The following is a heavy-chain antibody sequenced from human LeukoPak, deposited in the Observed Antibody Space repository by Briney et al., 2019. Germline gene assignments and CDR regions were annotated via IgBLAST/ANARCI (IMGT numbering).Heavy chain of an antibody. Sequence: PGGSLRLSCAASGFTFSSYSMKWFRQAPGKGLEWISYISSSSSTIYYADSVKGRFTISRGNAENSLYLQMNSLRAEDTAVYFCARADYSGSYYADYWGQGTLVTVSS. CDR1: GFTFSSYS. J-gene: IGHJ4*02. CDR3: ARADYSGSYYADY. CDR2: ISSSSSTI. D-gene: IGHD1-26*01. V-gene: IGHV3-48*01.